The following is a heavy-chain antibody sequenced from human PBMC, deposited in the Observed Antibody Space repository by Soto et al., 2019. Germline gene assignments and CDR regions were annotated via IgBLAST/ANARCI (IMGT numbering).Heavy chain of an antibody. CDR1: GFSFVNYA. D-gene: IGHD6-19*01. J-gene: IGHJ4*02. CDR3: AKATTNGGWFNPFDS. Sequence: GGSLRLSCAPSGFSFVNYAMNWVSPAHGKGREWVSGLSGSGTSTYYAGSVKGRFTSSRDNSRDTLSLQMNSLAADDTAVYYCAKATTNGGWFNPFDSWGQGALVTVSS. CDR2: LSGSGTST. V-gene: IGHV3-23*01.